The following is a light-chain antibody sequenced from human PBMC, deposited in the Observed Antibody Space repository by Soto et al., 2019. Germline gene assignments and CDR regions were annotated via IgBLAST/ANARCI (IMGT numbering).Light chain of an antibody. CDR3: QQYGSAPYS. J-gene: IGKJ2*03. Sequence: VLTQSPGTLSLSPGERAILSCRASQSVSLNYLAWYQQKPGQTPRLLIYGASSRATGIPDRFSGSGSGTDFTLTIGRLEPEDIAVYYCQQYGSAPYSFGQGTKLEIK. CDR1: QSVSLNY. V-gene: IGKV3-20*01. CDR2: GAS.